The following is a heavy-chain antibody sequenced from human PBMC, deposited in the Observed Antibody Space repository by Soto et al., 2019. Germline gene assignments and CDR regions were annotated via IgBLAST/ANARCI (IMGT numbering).Heavy chain of an antibody. D-gene: IGHD2-21*01. CDR3: AREGVSDAFDV. V-gene: IGHV3-11*01. CDR2: ISSSGNTI. J-gene: IGHJ3*01. Sequence: PGCCTRLSCAASGFSLNDNYMSWIRQTPGKGLEWVSYISSSGNTIDYADSVKGRFTISRDNAKKSVYLQMNSLRAEDTAVYYCAREGVSDAFDVCGQRTMVTVSS. CDR1: GFSLNDNY.